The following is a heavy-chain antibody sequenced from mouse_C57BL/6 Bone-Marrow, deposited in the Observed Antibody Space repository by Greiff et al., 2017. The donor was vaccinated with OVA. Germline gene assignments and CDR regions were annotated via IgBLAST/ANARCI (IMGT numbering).Heavy chain of an antibody. J-gene: IGHJ1*03. V-gene: IGHV1-55*01. CDR3: ARSFWLLPYFDV. D-gene: IGHD2-3*01. CDR2: IYPGSGST. Sequence: QVQLKQSGAELVKPGASVKMSCKASGYTFTSYWITWVKQRPGQGLEWIGDIYPGSGSTNYNEKFKSKATLTVDTSSSTAYMQLSSLTSEDSAVYYCARSFWLLPYFDVWGTGTTVTVSS. CDR1: GYTFTSYW.